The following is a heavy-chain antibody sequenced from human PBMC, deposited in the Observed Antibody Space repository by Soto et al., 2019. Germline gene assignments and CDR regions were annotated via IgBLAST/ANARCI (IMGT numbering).Heavy chain of an antibody. J-gene: IGHJ2*01. V-gene: IGHV4-4*07. CDR1: GGSISSYY. Sequence: QVQLQESGPGLVKPSETLSLTCTVSGGSISSYYWSWIRQPAGKGLEWIGRIYTSGSTNYNPSLKSRVTMSVDTSKNQFSLKLSSVTAADTAVYYCARDLVVTAIPHFDLWGRGTLVTVSS. CDR2: IYTSGST. CDR3: ARDLVVTAIPHFDL. D-gene: IGHD2-21*02.